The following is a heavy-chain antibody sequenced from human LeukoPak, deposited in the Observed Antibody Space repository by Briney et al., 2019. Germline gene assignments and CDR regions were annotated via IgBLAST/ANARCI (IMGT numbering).Heavy chain of an antibody. CDR3: ARLGYYYGSGGLY. CDR2: INHSGST. Sequence: PSETLSLTCAVYGGSFSGYYWSWIRQPPGKGLEWFGEINHSGSTNYNPSLKSRVTISVDTSKNQFSLKLSSVTAADTAVYYCARLGYYYGSGGLYWGQGTLVTVSS. J-gene: IGHJ4*02. CDR1: GGSFSGYY. D-gene: IGHD3-10*01. V-gene: IGHV4-34*01.